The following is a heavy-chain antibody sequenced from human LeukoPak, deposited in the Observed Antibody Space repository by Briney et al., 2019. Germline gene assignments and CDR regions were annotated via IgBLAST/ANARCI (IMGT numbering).Heavy chain of an antibody. CDR1: GGSISSGGYY. CDR2: IYYSGST. Sequence: SETLSLTCTVSGGSISSGGYYWSWIRQPPGKGLEWIGYIYYSGSTYYNPSLKSRVTISVDTSKNQFSLKLSSVTAADTAVYYCARAAPGDTWYFDLWGRGTLVTVSS. D-gene: IGHD7-27*01. V-gene: IGHV4-30-4*01. CDR3: ARAAPGDTWYFDL. J-gene: IGHJ2*01.